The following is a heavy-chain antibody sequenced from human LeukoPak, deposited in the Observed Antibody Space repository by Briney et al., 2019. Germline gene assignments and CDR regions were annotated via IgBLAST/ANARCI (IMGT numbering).Heavy chain of an antibody. V-gene: IGHV3-30*04. J-gene: IGHJ4*02. CDR1: GFTFSSYA. D-gene: IGHD3-10*01. CDR3: ARDRELLWFGELFYDY. CDR2: ISYDGSNK. Sequence: GGSLRLSCAASGFTFSSYAMHWVRQAPGKGLEWVVVISYDGSNKYYADSVKGRFTISRDNSKNTLYLQMNSLRAEDTAVYYCARDRELLWFGELFYDYWGQGTLVTVSS.